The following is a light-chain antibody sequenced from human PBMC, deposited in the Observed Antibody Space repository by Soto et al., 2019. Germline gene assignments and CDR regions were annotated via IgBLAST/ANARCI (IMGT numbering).Light chain of an antibody. Sequence: EIVMTQSPATLSVSPGERVTLSCSASQSVSNNLAWYQQKRGQPPRLLIYSASTRATGIPPRFSGNGSSTEFTLIVSSLQPEDFAVYSFHQYNSWPPTFREGTMV. J-gene: IGKJ1*01. V-gene: IGKV3-15*01. CDR1: QSVSNN. CDR3: HQYNSWPPT. CDR2: SAS.